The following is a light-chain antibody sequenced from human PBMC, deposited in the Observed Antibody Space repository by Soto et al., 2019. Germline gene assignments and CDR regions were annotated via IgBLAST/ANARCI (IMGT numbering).Light chain of an antibody. CDR2: AAS. J-gene: IGKJ2*01. V-gene: IGKV1-39*01. CDR1: QIVRSN. CDR3: QQTISRPYT. Sequence: DIQMTQSPSSLSASVGDRVTITCRASQIVRSNLNWYQQKPGKVPELLIYAASTLQPGVPSRFRGSGSGTDFTLTVSSLQPEDFATYHCQQTISRPYTFGQGTKLEIE.